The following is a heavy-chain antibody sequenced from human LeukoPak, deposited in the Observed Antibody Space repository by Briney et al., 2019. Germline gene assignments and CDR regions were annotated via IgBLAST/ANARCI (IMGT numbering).Heavy chain of an antibody. CDR2: IYTSGST. V-gene: IGHV4-61*02. J-gene: IGHJ4*02. CDR3: AGLSVTTYYFDY. Sequence: SETLSLTCTVSGGPISSGSYYWSWIRQPAGKGLEWIGRIYTSGSTNYNPSLKSRVTISVDTSKNQFSLKLSSVTAADTAVYYCAGLSVTTYYFDYWGQGTLVTVSS. D-gene: IGHD4-17*01. CDR1: GGPISSGSYY.